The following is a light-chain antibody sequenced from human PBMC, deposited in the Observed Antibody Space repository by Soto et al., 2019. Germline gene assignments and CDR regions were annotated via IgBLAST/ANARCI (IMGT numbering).Light chain of an antibody. CDR2: EGS. J-gene: IGLJ2*01. CDR1: SSDVGSDNL. CDR3: CSQASSGV. V-gene: IGLV2-23*01. Sequence: QSVLTQPASVSGSPGQSITISCTGTSSDVGSDNLVSWYQQPPGKAPKLMIYEGSKRPSGGSNRFSGSKSGNTASLTISGLQAEDEAYYYCCSQASSGVFGGGTKLTVL.